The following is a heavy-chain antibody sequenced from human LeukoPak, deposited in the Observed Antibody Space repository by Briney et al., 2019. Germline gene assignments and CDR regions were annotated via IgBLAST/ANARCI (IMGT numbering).Heavy chain of an antibody. Sequence: SETLSLTCTISGGSIGSYYWSWIRQPPGRGLEWIGYIYYTGSTNYNPSLKSRVTISLDTSKNQFSLKLSSVTAADTAVYYCARVDQSGYDTRGWFDPWGQGTLVTVSS. CDR2: IYYTGST. CDR1: GGSIGSYY. D-gene: IGHD5-12*01. V-gene: IGHV4-59*01. J-gene: IGHJ5*02. CDR3: ARVDQSGYDTRGWFDP.